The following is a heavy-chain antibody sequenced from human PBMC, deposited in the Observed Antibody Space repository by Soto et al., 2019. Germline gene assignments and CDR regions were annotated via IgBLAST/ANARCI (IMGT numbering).Heavy chain of an antibody. J-gene: IGHJ6*02. CDR3: ARGQDYYYGMDV. CDR2: INHSGST. CDR1: GGSFSGYY. Sequence: SETLSLTCAVYGGSFSGYYWSWIRQPPGKGLEWIGEINHSGSTNYNPSLKSRVTISVDTSKNQFSLKLSSVTAADTAVYYCARGQDYYYGMDVWGQGTTVTVSS. V-gene: IGHV4-34*01.